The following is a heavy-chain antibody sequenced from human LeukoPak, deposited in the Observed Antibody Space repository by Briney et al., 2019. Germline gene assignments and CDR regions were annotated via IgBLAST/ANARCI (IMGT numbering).Heavy chain of an antibody. CDR1: GGSISSGGYY. J-gene: IGHJ5*02. CDR3: ARHTGDWFDP. V-gene: IGHV4-31*01. Sequence: SETLSLTRTVSGGSISSGGYYWSWIRQHPGKGLEWIGYIHHSGSTSYNPPLKSQVTISVDTSKNQFSLKLSSVTAADTAVYYCARHTGDWFDPWGQGTLVTVSS. D-gene: IGHD1-14*01. CDR2: IHHSGST.